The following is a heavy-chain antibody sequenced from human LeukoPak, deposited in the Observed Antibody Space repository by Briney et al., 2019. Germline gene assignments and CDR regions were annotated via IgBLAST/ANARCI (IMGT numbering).Heavy chain of an antibody. CDR3: ARAYDHVWGSQDY. CDR1: GGTFSSYA. Sequence: GASVKVSCKASGGTFSSYAISWVRQAPGQGLEWMGWISAKNGNTNYAQKLQGRVTMTTDTSTTTAYMELRSLRSDDTAVYYCARAYDHVWGSQDYWGQGTLVTVSS. D-gene: IGHD3-16*01. CDR2: ISAKNGNT. J-gene: IGHJ4*02. V-gene: IGHV1-18*01.